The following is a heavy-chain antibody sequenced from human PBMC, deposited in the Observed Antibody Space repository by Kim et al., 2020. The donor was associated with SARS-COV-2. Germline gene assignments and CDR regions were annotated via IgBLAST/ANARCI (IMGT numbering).Heavy chain of an antibody. V-gene: IGHV3-30*18. CDR2: ISWDGNSK. J-gene: IGHJ4*02. Sequence: GGSLRLSCEASGFTFSNFGMHWVRQAPGKGLECVAAISWDGNSKYHRDSVKGRFTISRDNSKNTLYLQMNSLRHEDTAIYYCAKDGKRDYDDSAYALAIWGQGIQVTVSS. D-gene: IGHD3-22*01. CDR1: GFTFSNFG. CDR3: AKDGKRDYDDSAYALAI.